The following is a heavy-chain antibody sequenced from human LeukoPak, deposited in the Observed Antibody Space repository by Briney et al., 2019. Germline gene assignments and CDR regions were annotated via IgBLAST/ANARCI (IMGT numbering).Heavy chain of an antibody. CDR1: GFTFSSSD. J-gene: IGHJ5*02. Sequence: GGSLRLSCAASGFTFSSSDMSWVRQAPGKGLEWVSSISTSSSYIYYTDSVKGRFTISRDNAKNSLYLQMNSLRAEDTAVYYCARGAGLWFGELSSYWFDPWGQGTLVTVSS. CDR3: ARGAGLWFGELSSYWFDP. D-gene: IGHD3-10*01. V-gene: IGHV3-21*04. CDR2: ISTSSSYI.